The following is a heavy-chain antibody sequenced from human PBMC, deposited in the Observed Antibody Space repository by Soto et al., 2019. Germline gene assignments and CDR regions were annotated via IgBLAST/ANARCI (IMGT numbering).Heavy chain of an antibody. CDR2: SSPRFRTA. J-gene: IGHJ4*02. D-gene: IGHD3-22*01. CDR1: GGTFSSYG. V-gene: IGHV1-69*13. Sequence: SVNVSFKASGGTFSSYGINWVRQAPGQGREGMGGSSPRFRTANYAQKFQGRVTLNAEDSTSTAYMEVSSMRSEDTAVYYCGRDGTIYDRTVYYSHSWGQGKLVPVSS. CDR3: GRDGTIYDRTVYYSHS.